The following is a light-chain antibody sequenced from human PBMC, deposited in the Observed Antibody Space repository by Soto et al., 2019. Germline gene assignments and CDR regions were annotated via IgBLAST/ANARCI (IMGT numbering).Light chain of an antibody. CDR2: RNS. V-gene: IGLV1-47*01. J-gene: IGLJ3*02. Sequence: QSVLTQSPSASGTPGQRVIISCSGSSSNIGSNYVNWYQQIPGTAPNLLIYRNSQRPSGVPDRFSGSKSGTSASLAISGLRSEDEADYYCAASDGTVSGWVFGGGTKLTVL. CDR3: AASDGTVSGWV. CDR1: SSNIGSNY.